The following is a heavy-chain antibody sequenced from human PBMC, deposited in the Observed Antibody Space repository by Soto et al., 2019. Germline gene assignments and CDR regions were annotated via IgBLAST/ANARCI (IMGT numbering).Heavy chain of an antibody. J-gene: IGHJ3*02. CDR3: ARVGYYDFWSGYFRPDDAFDI. CDR2: IYYSGST. CDR1: GGSISSGGYY. D-gene: IGHD3-3*01. Sequence: SETLSLTCTVSGGSISSGGYYWSWIRQHPGKGLEWIGYIYYSGSTYYNPSLKSRVTISVDTSKNQFSLKLSSVTAADTAVYYCARVGYYDFWSGYFRPDDAFDIWGQGTMVTVSS. V-gene: IGHV4-31*03.